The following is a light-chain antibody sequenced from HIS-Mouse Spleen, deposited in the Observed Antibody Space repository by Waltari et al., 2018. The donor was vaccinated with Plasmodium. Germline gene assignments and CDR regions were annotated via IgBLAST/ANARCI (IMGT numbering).Light chain of an antibody. Sequence: SYELTQPPSVSVSPGHTARITRSGDALPTTYAYWYQQKSGQAPVLVIYEDSKRPSGIPERFSGSSSGTMATLTISGAQVEDEADYYCYSTDSSGNHRVFGGGTKLTVL. V-gene: IGLV3-10*01. CDR3: YSTDSSGNHRV. J-gene: IGLJ3*02. CDR1: ALPTTY. CDR2: EDS.